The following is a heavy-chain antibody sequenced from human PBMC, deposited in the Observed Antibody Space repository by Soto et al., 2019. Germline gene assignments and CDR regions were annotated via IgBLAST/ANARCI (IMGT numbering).Heavy chain of an antibody. CDR1: GFHFNTYA. Sequence: GGSLRLSCAASGFHFNTYAMSWVRQAPGKGPEWVSAISESGDNAFYADSVQGRFTISRDNSYNILYLQMNSPRAEDTALYFCATGGYIYGLDPWGQGTLVTVSS. J-gene: IGHJ5*02. D-gene: IGHD5-18*01. CDR3: ATGGYIYGLDP. V-gene: IGHV3-23*01. CDR2: ISESGDNA.